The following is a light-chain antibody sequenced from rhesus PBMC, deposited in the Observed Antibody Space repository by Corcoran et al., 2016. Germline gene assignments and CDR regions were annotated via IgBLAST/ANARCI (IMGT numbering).Light chain of an antibody. J-gene: IGKJ2*01. V-gene: IGKV1-25*01. CDR3: QHYYSTPYS. CDR2: EAS. Sequence: DIQMTQSPSSLSASVGDRVTITCRASQGITNDLAWYQQKPGETPKLLIYEASSLQSGIPSRFRGSGSWTDFTLTIRSLQPEDFATYYCQHYYSTPYSFGQGTKVEIK. CDR1: QGITND.